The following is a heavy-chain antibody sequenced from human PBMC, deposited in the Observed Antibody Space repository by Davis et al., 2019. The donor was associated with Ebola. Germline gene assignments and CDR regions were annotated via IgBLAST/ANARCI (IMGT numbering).Heavy chain of an antibody. V-gene: IGHV3-23*01. CDR3: ARFIAAAARGWLDP. J-gene: IGHJ5*02. CDR1: GFTFSSYA. CDR2: ISGSGGST. Sequence: GEFLKISCAASGFTFSSYAMSWVRQAPGKGLEWVSAISGSGGSTYYADSVKGRFTISRDNSKNTLYLQMNSLRAEDTAVYYCARFIAAAARGWLDPWGQGTLVTVSS. D-gene: IGHD6-13*01.